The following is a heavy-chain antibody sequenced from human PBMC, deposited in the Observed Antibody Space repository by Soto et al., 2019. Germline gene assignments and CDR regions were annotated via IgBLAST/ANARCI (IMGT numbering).Heavy chain of an antibody. J-gene: IGHJ4*02. D-gene: IGHD5-18*01. CDR1: GGSLSSYY. CDR2: IYYIGST. CDR3: ARRYGSCFDY. V-gene: IGHV4-59*08. Sequence: QLQLQESDPGLVKPSETLSLTCTVYGGSLSSYYWSWIRQPPGKGLEWIGYIYYIGSTNYNPSLKSRVTIPVDTSKNQFSLKMSSVTAADKAVYYCARRYGSCFDYWGQGTLVTVSS.